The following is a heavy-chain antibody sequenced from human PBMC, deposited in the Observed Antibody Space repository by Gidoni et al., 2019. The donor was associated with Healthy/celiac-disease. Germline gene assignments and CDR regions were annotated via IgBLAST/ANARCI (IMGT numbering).Heavy chain of an antibody. V-gene: IGHV3-30*04. Sequence: QVQLVEPGGGVVQPGRSLRLPCAAAGFTFSSYAMHWVRQAPGRGLGWLAVISYDGSNKYYAESVKGRFTISRDNSKNTLYLQMNSLRAEDTAVYDCARVGHVFEDYYYYGMDVWGQGTTVTVSS. CDR1: GFTFSSYA. J-gene: IGHJ6*02. D-gene: IGHD3-16*01. CDR3: ARVGHVFEDYYYYGMDV. CDR2: ISYDGSNK.